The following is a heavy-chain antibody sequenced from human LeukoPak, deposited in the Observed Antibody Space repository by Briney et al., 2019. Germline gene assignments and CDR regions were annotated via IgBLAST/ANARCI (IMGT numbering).Heavy chain of an antibody. CDR1: GFTLSSYN. J-gene: IGHJ6*03. V-gene: IGHV3-74*01. CDR2: INTDGSST. Sequence: PGGSLRLSCAASGFTLSSYNMKWVRQAPGKGLVWVSRINTDGSSTSYADSVKGRFTISRDNAKNTLYLQMNSLRAEDTAVYYCARDMTLYYYMDVWGKGTTVTVSS. CDR3: ARDMTLYYYMDV.